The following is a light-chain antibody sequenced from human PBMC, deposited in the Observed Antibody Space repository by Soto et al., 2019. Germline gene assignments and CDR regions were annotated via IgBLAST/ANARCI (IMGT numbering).Light chain of an antibody. J-gene: IGKJ3*01. CDR3: HQYGRSPFT. CDR1: QGVSSSY. Sequence: EIVLTQSPGTLSLSPGERATLSCRASQGVSSSYLAWYQQKPGQAPRLLIYGASSRATGIPDRFSGSGSGTDFTLTISRLEPEDFAVYYCHQYGRSPFTFGPGTKVDIK. V-gene: IGKV3-20*01. CDR2: GAS.